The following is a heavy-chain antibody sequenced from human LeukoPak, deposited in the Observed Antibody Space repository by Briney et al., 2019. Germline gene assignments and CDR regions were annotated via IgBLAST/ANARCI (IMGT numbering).Heavy chain of an antibody. CDR2: ISGGGGST. CDR3: AKGSGINHYHWIDP. CDR1: GSTFSNFA. V-gene: IGHV3-23*01. D-gene: IGHD1-14*01. Sequence: GGSLRLSCAASGSTFSNFAMNWVRQAPGKGLEWVSGISGGGGSTYYADSVKGRFTIPGDNSKNTLYLQMDSLRAEDTALYYCAKGSGINHYHWIDPWGQGTLVTVSS. J-gene: IGHJ5*02.